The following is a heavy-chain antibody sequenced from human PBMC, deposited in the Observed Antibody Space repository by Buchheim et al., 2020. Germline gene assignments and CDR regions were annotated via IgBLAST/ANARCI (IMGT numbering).Heavy chain of an antibody. Sequence: VQLVESGGGVVQPGRSLRLSCAASGFTFSSYAMHWVRQAPGMRLEWVSSISSGGDRMHYADSVQGRFSISRDNSKNSLYLQMSSLRVDDTAVYYCARGGDPRYWGQGT. CDR1: GFTFSSYA. D-gene: IGHD4-17*01. V-gene: IGHV3-21*06. J-gene: IGHJ4*02. CDR2: ISSGGDRM. CDR3: ARGGDPRY.